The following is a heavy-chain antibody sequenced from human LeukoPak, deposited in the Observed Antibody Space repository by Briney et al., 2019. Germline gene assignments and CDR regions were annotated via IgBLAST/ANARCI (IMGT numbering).Heavy chain of an antibody. CDR2: ISAYNGNT. V-gene: IGHV1-18*01. CDR1: GYTFTSYG. CDR3: AMPHSSLGPFGSHYFDY. Sequence: ASVKVSCKASGYTFTSYGISWVRQAPGQGVEWLGWISAYNGNTNYAQKLQGRVTMTTNTSTNTAYMELRSLRSDDTAVYYCAMPHSSLGPFGSHYFDYWGQGTLVSVSS. D-gene: IGHD6-6*01. J-gene: IGHJ4*02.